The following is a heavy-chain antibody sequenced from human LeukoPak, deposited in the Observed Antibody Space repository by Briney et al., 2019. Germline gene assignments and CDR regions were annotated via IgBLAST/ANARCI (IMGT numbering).Heavy chain of an antibody. Sequence: GGSLRLSCAASGFTFSSYAMSWVRQAPGKGLEWVSAISGSGGSTYYADSVKGRFTISRDNSKNTLYLQMNSLRAEDTAVYYCAKDQYENPSRHRIAAARDDAFDIWGQGTMVTVSS. V-gene: IGHV3-23*01. CDR2: ISGSGGST. CDR1: GFTFSSYA. J-gene: IGHJ3*02. D-gene: IGHD6-13*01. CDR3: AKDQYENPSRHRIAAARDDAFDI.